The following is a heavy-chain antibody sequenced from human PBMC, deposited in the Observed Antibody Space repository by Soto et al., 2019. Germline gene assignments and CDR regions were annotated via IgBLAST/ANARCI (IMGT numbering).Heavy chain of an antibody. CDR3: AKEPAGPARYFDL. J-gene: IGHJ2*01. V-gene: IGHV3-23*01. CDR2: IIGSGIST. Sequence: AGSLRLSCAASGFTFSSYANTWVRKAPGKGLEWVSGIIGSGISTHYADSVKGRFTVPRDNPNNTPDLQMNSLRAEDTAVYKCAKEPAGPARYFDLWGRGTLVTVSS. CDR1: GFTFSSYA.